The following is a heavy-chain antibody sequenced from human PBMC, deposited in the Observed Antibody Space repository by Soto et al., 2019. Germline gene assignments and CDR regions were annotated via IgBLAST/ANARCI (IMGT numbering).Heavy chain of an antibody. D-gene: IGHD2-15*01. CDR3: ARDKVVDCSGASCYSPGGDYYYGMDV. CDR2: IYYSGST. J-gene: IGHJ6*02. Sequence: QVQLQESGPGLVKPSETLSLTCTVSGGSVSSGSYYWSWIRQPPGKGLEWIGYIYYSGSTNYNPSLKSRVNISVDTSKNQFSLKLSSVTAADTAVYYWARDKVVDCSGASCYSPGGDYYYGMDVWGQGTTVTVSS. CDR1: GGSVSSGSYY. V-gene: IGHV4-61*01.